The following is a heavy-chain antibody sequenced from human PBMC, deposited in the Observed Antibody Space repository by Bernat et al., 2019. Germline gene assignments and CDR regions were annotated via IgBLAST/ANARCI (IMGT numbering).Heavy chain of an antibody. D-gene: IGHD3-3*01. CDR3: NLRFLEWSDY. CDR1: GFTFSSYA. V-gene: IGHV3-30-3*01. J-gene: IGHJ4*02. CDR2: ISYDGSNK. Sequence: QVQLVESGGGVVQPGRSLRLSCAASGFTFSSYAMHWVRQAPGKGLEWVAVISYDGSNKYYADSVKGRFTISRDNSKNTLYLQMNSLRAEDTAVYYCNLRFLEWSDYWGQGTLVTVSS.